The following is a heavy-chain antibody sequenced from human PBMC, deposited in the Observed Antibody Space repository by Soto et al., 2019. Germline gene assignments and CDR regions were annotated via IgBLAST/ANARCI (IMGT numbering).Heavy chain of an antibody. D-gene: IGHD3-3*01. CDR1: GGSITSGDNY. CDR2: IYYSEHT. J-gene: IGHJ4*02. CDR3: ARTYWSGWARRLFDS. Sequence: SQTLSLTCTVSGGSITSGDNYWSWILQPPGKGLEWIGYIYYSEHTYYNPSLKSRLTISVDTSKNQFSLKLSSVTAADTADYCCARTYWSGWARRLFDSWGQGALVTVSS. V-gene: IGHV4-30-4*01.